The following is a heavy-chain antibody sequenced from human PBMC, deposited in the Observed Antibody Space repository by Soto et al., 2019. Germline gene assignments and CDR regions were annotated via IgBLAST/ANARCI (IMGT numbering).Heavy chain of an antibody. CDR3: ARTYDGSGPNSGGYGFDI. CDR1: GGSISSYY. Sequence: SETLSLTCTVSGGSISSYYWSWIRQPPGKGLGWIAYIYYSGSTSYNPSLKSRVSISLDTSKNQFSLKLSSVTAADTAVYYCARTYDGSGPNSGGYGFDIWGQGTMVTVSS. V-gene: IGHV4-59*01. CDR2: IYYSGST. J-gene: IGHJ3*02. D-gene: IGHD3-22*01.